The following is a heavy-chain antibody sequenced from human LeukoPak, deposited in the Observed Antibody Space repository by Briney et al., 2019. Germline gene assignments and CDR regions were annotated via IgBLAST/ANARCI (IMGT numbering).Heavy chain of an antibody. Sequence: GASVKVSCKASGYSFTSYGIHWVRQAPGQGLEWMGWISAYNSRTNYAQQLQGRVTVTTDTSTDTAYMELTSLTSDDTAVYYCARAQRLERLPQYYWGRGTLVTVSS. J-gene: IGHJ4*02. CDR2: ISAYNSRT. D-gene: IGHD1-1*01. V-gene: IGHV1-18*01. CDR3: ARAQRLERLPQYY. CDR1: GYSFTSYG.